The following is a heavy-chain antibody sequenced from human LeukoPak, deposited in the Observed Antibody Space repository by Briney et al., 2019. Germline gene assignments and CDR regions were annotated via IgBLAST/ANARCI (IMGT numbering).Heavy chain of an antibody. V-gene: IGHV3-7*03. CDR3: AKGISVGATPSYFDT. J-gene: IGHJ4*02. D-gene: IGHD1-26*01. CDR2: ITQHGSDK. Sequence: GGALRLSCVASRCTLSNYCMTWVRQAPGRGVEGVASITQHGSDKFYVDSMEGRFTTPRDNAQHSLFLQINSMTAEDRALYSCAKGISVGATPSYFDTWGQGTLVTVSS. CDR1: RCTLSNYC.